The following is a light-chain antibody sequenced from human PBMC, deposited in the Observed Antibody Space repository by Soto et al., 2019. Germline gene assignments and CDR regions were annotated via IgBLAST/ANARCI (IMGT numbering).Light chain of an antibody. CDR3: CSYAGSYFV. CDR2: DVT. J-gene: IGLJ1*01. CDR1: SSDVGGYNY. V-gene: IGLV2-11*01. Sequence: QSVLTQPRSVSGSPGQSVTISSTGTSSDVGGYNYVSWYQQHPGRAPKFMIYDVTKRPSGVPDRFSGSKSGNTASLTISGLQVEDEADYYCCSYAGSYFVFGTGTKLTVL.